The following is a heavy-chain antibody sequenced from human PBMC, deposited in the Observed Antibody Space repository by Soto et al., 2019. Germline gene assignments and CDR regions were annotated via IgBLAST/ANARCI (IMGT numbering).Heavy chain of an antibody. CDR1: GFTFSSYG. V-gene: IGHV3-33*01. D-gene: IGHD6-19*01. Sequence: GGSLRLSCAASGFTFSSYGMHWVRQAPGKGLEWVAVIWYDGGNKYYADSVKGRFTISRDNSKNTLYLQMNSLRAEDTAVYYCARDSIAVAQYYFDYWGQGTLVTVSS. J-gene: IGHJ4*02. CDR3: ARDSIAVAQYYFDY. CDR2: IWYDGGNK.